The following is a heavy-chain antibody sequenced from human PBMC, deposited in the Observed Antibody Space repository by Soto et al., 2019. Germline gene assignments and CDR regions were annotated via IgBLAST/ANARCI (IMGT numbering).Heavy chain of an antibody. CDR3: AKGIAAAGSYNYYYYYGMDV. V-gene: IGHV3-23*01. CDR2: ISGSGGST. J-gene: IGHJ6*02. D-gene: IGHD6-13*01. CDR1: GFTFSSYA. Sequence: EVQLLESGGGLVQPGGSLSLSCAASGFTFSSYAMSWVRQAPGKGLEWVSAISGSGGSTYYADSVKGRSTISRDNSKNTLYLQMNSLRADDTAVYYCAKGIAAAGSYNYYYYYGMDVWGQGTTVTVSS.